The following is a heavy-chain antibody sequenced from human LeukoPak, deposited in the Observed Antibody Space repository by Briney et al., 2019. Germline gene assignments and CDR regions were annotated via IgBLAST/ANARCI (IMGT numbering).Heavy chain of an antibody. CDR1: GFTCSSYA. Sequence: GGSLRLSCAASGFTCSSYAMSWVRQAPGKGLEWVSAISGSGGSTYYADSVKGRFTISRDNSKNTLYLQMNSLRAEDTAVYYRAKPRWGSSSLDYWGQGTPVTFAS. CDR2: ISGSGGST. J-gene: IGHJ4*02. CDR3: AKPRWGSSSLDY. D-gene: IGHD6-13*01. V-gene: IGHV3-23*01.